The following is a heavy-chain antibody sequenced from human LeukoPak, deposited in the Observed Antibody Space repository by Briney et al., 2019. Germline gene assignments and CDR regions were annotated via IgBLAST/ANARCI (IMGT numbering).Heavy chain of an antibody. V-gene: IGHV1-18*01. Sequence: ASVKVSCKASGYTFTSYGISWVRQAPGQGLEWMGWISAYNGNTNHAQKLQGRVTMTTDTSTSTAYMELRSLRSDDTAVYYCARDHRIYGSGRPSIDYWGQGTLVTVSS. CDR3: ARDHRIYGSGRPSIDY. CDR2: ISAYNGNT. CDR1: GYTFTSYG. J-gene: IGHJ4*02. D-gene: IGHD3-10*01.